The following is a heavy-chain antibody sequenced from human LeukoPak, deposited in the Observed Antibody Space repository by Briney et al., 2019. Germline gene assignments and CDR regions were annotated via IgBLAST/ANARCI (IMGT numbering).Heavy chain of an antibody. Sequence: SGGSLRLSCEASGFTFEDYEMSWFRQAPGKGPEWILYISATGNTKYYADSVKGRFTISRDNSKNTLYLQMNSLRAEDTAVYYCARETSTMGATWFDPWGQGTLVTVSS. CDR1: GFTFEDYE. J-gene: IGHJ5*02. D-gene: IGHD1-26*01. CDR3: ARETSTMGATWFDP. CDR2: ISATGNTK. V-gene: IGHV3-11*01.